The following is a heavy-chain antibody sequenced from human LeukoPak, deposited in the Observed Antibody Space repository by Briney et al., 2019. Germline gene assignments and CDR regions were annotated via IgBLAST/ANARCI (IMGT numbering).Heavy chain of an antibody. CDR3: ARDLIVSSGWYLNY. V-gene: IGHV1-18*01. Sequence: ASVKVSCKASGYTFTSYGISWVRQAPGRGLEWMGWISAYNGNTNYAQKLQGRVTMTTDTSTSTAYMELRSLRSDDTAVYYCARDLIVSSGWYLNYWGQGTLVTVSS. J-gene: IGHJ4*02. CDR2: ISAYNGNT. D-gene: IGHD6-19*01. CDR1: GYTFTSYG.